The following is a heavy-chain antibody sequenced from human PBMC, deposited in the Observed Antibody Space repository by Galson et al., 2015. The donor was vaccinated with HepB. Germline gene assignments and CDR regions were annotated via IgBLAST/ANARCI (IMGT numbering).Heavy chain of an antibody. Sequence: SLRLSCAASGFTFRSYGMHWVRQAPGKGLEWVALIQYDGSNKYYADSVKGRFTISRDNSKNTLYLQMNSLRAEDTAVYYCAKVPHYNDRRARPPDFWGQGTLVTVSS. CDR2: IQYDGSNK. J-gene: IGHJ4*02. D-gene: IGHD3-10*01. CDR3: AKVPHYNDRRARPPDF. V-gene: IGHV3-30*02. CDR1: GFTFRSYG.